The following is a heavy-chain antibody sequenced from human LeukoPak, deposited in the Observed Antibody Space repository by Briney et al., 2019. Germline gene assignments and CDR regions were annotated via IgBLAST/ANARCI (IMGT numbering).Heavy chain of an antibody. CDR1: GFIFSTYT. CDR3: AKDLAVTAYYFDY. CDR2: IRDSSSYT. Sequence: PGGSLRLSCAASGFIFSTYTMNWVRQAPGKGLEWVSSIRDSSSYTYYADSVKGRFTISRDNSKNTLYLQMNSLRAEDTAVYYCAKDLAVTAYYFDYWGQGTLVTVSS. D-gene: IGHD2-21*02. J-gene: IGHJ4*02. V-gene: IGHV3-23*01.